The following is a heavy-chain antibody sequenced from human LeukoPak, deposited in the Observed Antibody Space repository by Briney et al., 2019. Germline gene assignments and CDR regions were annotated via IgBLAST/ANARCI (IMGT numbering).Heavy chain of an antibody. V-gene: IGHV3-20*04. Sequence: PGGSLRLSCVVSGLTFRDAWLSWVRQAPGKGLEWVSGINWNGGSTGYVDSVKGRFTISRDNAKNSLYLQMNSLRAEDTALYYCARDWFTRLGELSPDRAFDYWGQGTLVTVSS. D-gene: IGHD3-16*02. CDR3: ARDWFTRLGELSPDRAFDY. J-gene: IGHJ4*02. CDR1: GLTFRDAW. CDR2: INWNGGST.